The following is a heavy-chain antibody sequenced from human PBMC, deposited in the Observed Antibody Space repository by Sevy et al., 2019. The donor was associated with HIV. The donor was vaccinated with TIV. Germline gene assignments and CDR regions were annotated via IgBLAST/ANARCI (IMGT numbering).Heavy chain of an antibody. CDR1: GYTFTSYG. J-gene: IGHJ6*02. V-gene: IGHV1-18*01. Sequence: ASVKVSCKASGYTFTSYGISWVRQAPGQGLEWMGWISAYNGNTNYAQKLQGRVTITTDTSTSTAYMELRSLRSDDTAVYYCARDSYDSSGPSYSEYYYGMDVWGQGTTVTVSS. D-gene: IGHD3-22*01. CDR3: ARDSYDSSGPSYSEYYYGMDV. CDR2: ISAYNGNT.